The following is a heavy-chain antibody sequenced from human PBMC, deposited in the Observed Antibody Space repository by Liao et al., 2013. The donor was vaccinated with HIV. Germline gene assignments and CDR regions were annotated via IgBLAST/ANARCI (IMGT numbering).Heavy chain of an antibody. Sequence: QVQLQQWGAGLLKPSETLSLTCAVYGGSFNSYYWSWIRQPPEKGLEWIGGIYHSGSSNYNPSLKSRVTISIDTSKNQFSLKLSSVTAADTAVYYCARDEVERGYYYYYMDVWGKGTTVTVSS. CDR1: GGSFNSYY. J-gene: IGHJ6*03. V-gene: IGHV4-34*01. CDR3: ARDEVERGYYYYYMDV. CDR2: IYHSGSS. D-gene: IGHD1-1*01.